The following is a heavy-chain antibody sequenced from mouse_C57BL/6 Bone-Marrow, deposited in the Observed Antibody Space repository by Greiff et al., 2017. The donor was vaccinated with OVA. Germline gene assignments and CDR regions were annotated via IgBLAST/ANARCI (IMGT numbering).Heavy chain of an antibody. V-gene: IGHV3-6*01. CDR1: GYSITSGYY. J-gene: IGHJ3*01. CDR3: ARDSNYAWFAY. D-gene: IGHD2-5*01. CDR2: ISYEGSN. Sequence: EESGPGLVKPSQSLSLTCSVTGYSITSGYYWNWIRQFPGNKLEWMGYISYEGSNNYNPSLKNRISITRDTSKNQFFLKLNSVTTEDTATYYCARDSNYAWFAYWGQGTLVTVSA.